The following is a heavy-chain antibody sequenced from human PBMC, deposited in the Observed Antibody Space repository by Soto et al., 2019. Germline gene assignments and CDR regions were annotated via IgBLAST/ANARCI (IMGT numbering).Heavy chain of an antibody. CDR3: ARELYSCGGDCPYYIDY. J-gene: IGHJ4*01. V-gene: IGHV1-46*01. Sequence: ASVKVSCKTSGYPFTDYFIHWVRQAPGQGLEWMGIISLYHHSTSYAQKFQGRLTVTADTSTTTVYMDLSSLTSEDSAVYWCARELYSCGGDCPYYIDYWGHGTLVTVSS. CDR1: GYPFTDYF. CDR2: ISLYHHST. D-gene: IGHD2-21*02.